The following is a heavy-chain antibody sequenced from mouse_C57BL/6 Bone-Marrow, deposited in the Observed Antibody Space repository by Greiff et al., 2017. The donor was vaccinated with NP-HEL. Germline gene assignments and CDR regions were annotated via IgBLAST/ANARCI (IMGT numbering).Heavy chain of an antibody. CDR2: SRNKANDYTT. V-gene: IGHV7-1*01. J-gene: IGHJ1*03. CDR1: GFTFSDFY. Sequence: EVKLMESGGGLVQSGRSLRLSCATSGFTFSDFYMEWVRQAPGKGLEWIAASRNKANDYTTEYSASVKGRFIVSRDTSQSILYLQMNALRAEDTAIYYGARDALDWYFDVGGTGTTVTVSS. CDR3: ARDALDWYFDV.